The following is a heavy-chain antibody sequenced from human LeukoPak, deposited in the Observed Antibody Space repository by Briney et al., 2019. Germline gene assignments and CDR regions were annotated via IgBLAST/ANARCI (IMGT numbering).Heavy chain of an antibody. V-gene: IGHV1-2*02. CDR1: GYTFTGYY. Sequence: GASVKVSCKASGYTFTGYYMHWVRQAPGQGLEWMGWINPNSGGTNYAQKFQGRVTMTRDTSISTAYMELSRLRSDDTAVYYCARDPAVDTAMVTDDYWGQGTLVTVSS. D-gene: IGHD5-18*01. J-gene: IGHJ4*02. CDR3: ARDPAVDTAMVTDDY. CDR2: INPNSGGT.